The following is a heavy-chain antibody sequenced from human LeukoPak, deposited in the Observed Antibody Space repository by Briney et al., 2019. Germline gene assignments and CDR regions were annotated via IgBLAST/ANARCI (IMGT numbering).Heavy chain of an antibody. J-gene: IGHJ3*02. V-gene: IGHV3-7*01. CDR3: ARAGGTYYGIAFDI. Sequence: GGSLRLSCGASGFIFSDYYMSWIRQAPGKGLEWVANIKQDGSEKYYVDSVKGRFTISRDNAKNSLYLQMNSLRAEDTAVYYCARAGGTYYGIAFDIWGQGTMVTVSS. D-gene: IGHD1-26*01. CDR2: IKQDGSEK. CDR1: GFIFSDYY.